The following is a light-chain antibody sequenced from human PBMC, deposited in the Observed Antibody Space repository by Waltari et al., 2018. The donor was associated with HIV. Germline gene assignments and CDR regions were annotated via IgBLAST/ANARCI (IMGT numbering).Light chain of an antibody. CDR3: ATWDDRLSAWL. V-gene: IGLV1-47*01. CDR2: RND. CDR1: SSNIGANF. Sequence: QSQLTQPPSISGAPGQRVAISCSGTSSNIGANFVSWSQQFPGMAPRLLIYRNDQRPSGIPDRVSSSKSGTSASLAISGLRAEDEADYYCATWDDRLSAWLFGGGTKLTVL. J-gene: IGLJ2*01.